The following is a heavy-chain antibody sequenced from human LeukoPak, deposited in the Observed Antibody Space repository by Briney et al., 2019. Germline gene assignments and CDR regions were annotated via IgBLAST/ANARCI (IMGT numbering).Heavy chain of an antibody. CDR3: ARSSAKRPRWYLFDY. D-gene: IGHD4-23*01. V-gene: IGHV3-48*03. J-gene: IGHJ4*02. CDR2: ISSSGSTI. Sequence: PGGSLRLSCAASGFTFSSYEMNWVRQAPGKGLEWVSYISSSGSTIYYADSVKGRFTISRDNAKNSLYLQMNSLRAEDTAVYYCARSSAKRPRWYLFDYWGQGTLVTVSS. CDR1: GFTFSSYE.